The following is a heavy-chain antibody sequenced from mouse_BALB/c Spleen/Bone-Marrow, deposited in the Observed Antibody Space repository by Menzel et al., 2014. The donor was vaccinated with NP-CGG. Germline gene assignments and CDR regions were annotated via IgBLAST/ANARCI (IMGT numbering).Heavy chain of an antibody. J-gene: IGHJ3*01. Sequence: DVMLVESGGGLVKSGGSLKLSCAASGFRFNSYGMSWVRQTPEKRLEWVATISGGGSYTFYPDSVKGRFTISRDNAKNNLYLQLSSLRSEDTALYYCARHAYYDQTEVSFVYWGQGTLVTVSA. D-gene: IGHD2-4*01. V-gene: IGHV5-9-2*01. CDR3: ARHAYYDQTEVSFVY. CDR1: GFRFNSYG. CDR2: ISGGGSYT.